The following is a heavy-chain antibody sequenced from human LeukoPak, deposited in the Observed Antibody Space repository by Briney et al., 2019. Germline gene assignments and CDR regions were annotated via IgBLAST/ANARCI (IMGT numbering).Heavy chain of an antibody. CDR3: ARETFTIPFDY. CDR1: GFTVSSDY. J-gene: IGHJ4*02. CDR2: MYPGGST. V-gene: IGHV3-53*01. D-gene: IGHD5-24*01. Sequence: GGSLRLSCAASGFTVSSDYVSWVRQAPGKGLEWVSVMYPGGSTHYADSVRGRFSISRDNSKNTVYLHMNSLRVDDTAVYYCARETFTIPFDYWGQGTLVTVSS.